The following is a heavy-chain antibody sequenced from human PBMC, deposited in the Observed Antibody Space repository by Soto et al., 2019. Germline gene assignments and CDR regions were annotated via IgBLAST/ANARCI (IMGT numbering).Heavy chain of an antibody. Sequence: GGARRVWWGGSGVAFRRGGRGGGRQGPGKGVQGGSTIGRSGGSTYYADSVKGRFAISRDNSKNTLYLQMNSRRAEDTAVYYCAKDIGDIVVIPASISASYALHVSGQGTTVSVSS. J-gene: IGHJ6*02. CDR1: GVAFRRGG. CDR2: IGRSGGST. D-gene: IGHD2-2*01. CDR3: AKDIGDIVVIPASISASYALHV. V-gene: IGHV3-23*01.